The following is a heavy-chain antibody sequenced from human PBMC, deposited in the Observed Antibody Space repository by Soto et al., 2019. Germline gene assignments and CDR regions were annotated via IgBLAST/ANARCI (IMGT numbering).Heavy chain of an antibody. CDR1: GGYFGSYY. Sequence: SEPMSHSCTVYGGYFGSYYWSLIRQPPGKGLEWIGYIYYSGSTNYNPSLKSRVTMSVHTSQNQFSLKLSSVTAADTAVYYCARNRGNYFDYWGQGTLVTVSS. V-gene: IGHV4-59*01. CDR3: ARNRGNYFDY. CDR2: IYYSGST. J-gene: IGHJ4*02.